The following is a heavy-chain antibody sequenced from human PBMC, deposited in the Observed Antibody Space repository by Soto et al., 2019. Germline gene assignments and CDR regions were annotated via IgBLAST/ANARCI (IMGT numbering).Heavy chain of an antibody. J-gene: IGHJ6*02. CDR3: ARDAYSSSSFGYYYGMDV. CDR2: TYYRSKWYN. D-gene: IGHD6-6*01. V-gene: IGHV6-1*01. CDR1: GDSVSNNRAA. Sequence: SQTLSLTCIISGDSVSNNRAAWNWIRQSPSRGLEWLGRTYYRSKWYNDYAVSVKSRITINPDTSKNQFSLQLNSVTPEDTAVYYCARDAYSSSSFGYYYGMDVWGQGTTVTVSS.